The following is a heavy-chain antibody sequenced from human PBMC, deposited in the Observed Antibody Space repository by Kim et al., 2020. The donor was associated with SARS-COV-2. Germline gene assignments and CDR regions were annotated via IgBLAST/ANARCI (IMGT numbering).Heavy chain of an antibody. V-gene: IGHV3-11*01. J-gene: IGHJ6*03. Sequence: GGSLRLSCAASGFTFSDYYMSWIRQAPGKGLEWVSYISSSGSTIYYADSVKGRFTISRDNAKNSLYLQMNSLRAEDTAVYYCARVVRWWRRTHYYYYMDVWGKGATVTVSS. CDR3: ARVVRWWRRTHYYYYMDV. D-gene: IGHD2-15*01. CDR2: ISSSGSTI. CDR1: GFTFSDYY.